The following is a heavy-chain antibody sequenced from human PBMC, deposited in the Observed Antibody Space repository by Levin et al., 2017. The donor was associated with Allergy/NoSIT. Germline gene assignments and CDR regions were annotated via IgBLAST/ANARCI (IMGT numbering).Heavy chain of an antibody. D-gene: IGHD4-11*01. CDR2: MSYTGTT. J-gene: IGHJ5*02. V-gene: IGHV4-61*01. CDR1: GGSVSSGNYY. CDR3: ATTSTETTYVS. Sequence: SQTLSLTCSVSGGSVSSGNYYWNWIRQPPGKGLEWLGYMSYTGTTIYNPSLKSRIFISVDMSKKQFSLRLNSVTAADTAVYYCATTSTETTYVSWGRGTLVTVSS.